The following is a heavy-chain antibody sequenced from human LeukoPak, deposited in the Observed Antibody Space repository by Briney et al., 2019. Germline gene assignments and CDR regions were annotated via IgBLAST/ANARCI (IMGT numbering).Heavy chain of an antibody. J-gene: IGHJ4*02. Sequence: GGSLRLSCAASGFTVSSNYMSWVRQAPGKGLEWVSGIGWNGGSIGYADSVKGRFTISRDNAKNSLYLQMNSLRAEDTAVYYCAKDPPYDSSGHGYWGQGTLVTVSS. CDR3: AKDPPYDSSGHGY. CDR1: GFTVSSNY. V-gene: IGHV3-11*04. CDR2: IGWNGGSI. D-gene: IGHD3-22*01.